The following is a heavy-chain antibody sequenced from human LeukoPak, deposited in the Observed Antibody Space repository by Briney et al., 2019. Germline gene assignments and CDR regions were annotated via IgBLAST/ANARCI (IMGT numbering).Heavy chain of an antibody. CDR1: GGTFSNYG. Sequence: SVKVSCKASGGTFSNYGITWVRQAPGQGLEWMGGIIPIFGTTNYAQKFQGRVTITTDESTSTAYMELSSLRSEDTAVYYCARGLVVGPSRPAGYWGQGTLVTVSS. D-gene: IGHD1-26*01. V-gene: IGHV1-69*05. CDR2: IIPIFGTT. CDR3: ARGLVVGPSRPAGY. J-gene: IGHJ4*02.